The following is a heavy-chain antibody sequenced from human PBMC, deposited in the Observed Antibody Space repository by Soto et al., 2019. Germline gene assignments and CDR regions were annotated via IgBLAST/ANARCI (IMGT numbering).Heavy chain of an antibody. CDR3: ASGYYYDSSGYYYGSGYYYGMDV. D-gene: IGHD3-22*01. J-gene: IGHJ6*02. Sequence: GASVKVSCKASGGTFSSYAISWVRQAPGQGLEWMGGIIPIFGTANYAQKFQGRVTITADESTSTAYMELSSLRSEDTAVYYCASGYYYDSSGYYYGSGYYYGMDVWGQGTTVTVS. CDR1: GGTFSSYA. CDR2: IIPIFGTA. V-gene: IGHV1-69*13.